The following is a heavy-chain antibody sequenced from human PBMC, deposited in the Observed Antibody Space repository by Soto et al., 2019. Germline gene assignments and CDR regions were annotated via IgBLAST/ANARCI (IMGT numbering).Heavy chain of an antibody. V-gene: IGHV3-13*01. CDR2: ISTAGDT. J-gene: IGHJ3*02. Sequence: PGGSLRLSCAASGFTFSSYSMNWVRQAPGKGLEWVSSISTAGDTYYPGSVKGRFTISRENAKNSLYLQMNSLRAGDTAVYYCARGPAFNYYDSSGYHDAFDIWGQGTMVTVSS. CDR1: GFTFSSYS. CDR3: ARGPAFNYYDSSGYHDAFDI. D-gene: IGHD3-22*01.